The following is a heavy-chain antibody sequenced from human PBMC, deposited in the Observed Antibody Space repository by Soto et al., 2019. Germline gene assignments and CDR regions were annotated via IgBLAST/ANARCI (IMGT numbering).Heavy chain of an antibody. V-gene: IGHV4-34*01. CDR2: INHSGST. D-gene: IGHD3-3*01. CDR1: GGSFSGYY. J-gene: IGHJ4*02. CDR3: AGTYYDFWSGYYADY. Sequence: SETLSLTCAVYGGSFSGYYWSWIRQPPGKGLEWIGEINHSGSTNYNPSLKSRVTISVDTSKNQFSLKLSSVTAADTAVYYCAGTYYDFWSGYYADYWGQGTLVTV.